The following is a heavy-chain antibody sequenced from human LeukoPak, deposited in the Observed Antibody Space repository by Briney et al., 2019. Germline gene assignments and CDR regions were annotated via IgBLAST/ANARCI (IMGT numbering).Heavy chain of an antibody. CDR3: ARGDILTGSDAFDI. CDR2: IYYSGST. V-gene: IGHV4-59*01. CDR1: GGSISSYY. Sequence: TSETLSLTCTVSGGSISSYYWSWIRQPPGKGLEWIGYIYYSGSTNYNPSLKSRVTISVDTSKNQFSLKLSSVTAADTAVYYCARGDILTGSDAFDIWGQGTMVTVSS. J-gene: IGHJ3*02. D-gene: IGHD3-9*01.